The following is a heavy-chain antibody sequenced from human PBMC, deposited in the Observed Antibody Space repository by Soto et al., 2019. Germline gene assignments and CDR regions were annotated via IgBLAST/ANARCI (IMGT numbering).Heavy chain of an antibody. J-gene: IGHJ4*02. D-gene: IGHD6-19*01. CDR1: GFTFSSYA. Sequence: PGGSLRLSYAASGFTFSSYAMSWVRQAPGKGLEWVSAISGSGGSTYYADSVKGRFTISRDNSKNTLYLQMNSLRAEDTAVYYCAKDNAGYSSGWYGYWGQGTLVTVSS. V-gene: IGHV3-23*01. CDR2: ISGSGGST. CDR3: AKDNAGYSSGWYGY.